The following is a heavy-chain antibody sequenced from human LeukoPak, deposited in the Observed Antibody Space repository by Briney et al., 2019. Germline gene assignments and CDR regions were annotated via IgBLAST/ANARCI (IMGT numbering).Heavy chain of an antibody. CDR1: GGSLSSYY. Sequence: SETLSLTCTVSGGSLSSYYWSWIRQPPGKGLEWIGYIYYNGATDYNPSLKSRVTISVDTSKNEFSLKLSSVTAADTALYYCARRTVTNGWFRIDYWGQGSLVIVSS. CDR3: ARRTVTNGWFRIDY. J-gene: IGHJ4*02. CDR2: IYYNGAT. D-gene: IGHD6-19*01. V-gene: IGHV4-59*08.